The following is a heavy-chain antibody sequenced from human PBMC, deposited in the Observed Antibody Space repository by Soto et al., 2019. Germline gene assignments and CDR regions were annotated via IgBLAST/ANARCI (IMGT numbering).Heavy chain of an antibody. Sequence: QVHLQESGPGLVKPSGTLSLTCAVSGASISSSAFWSLVRQYPRMGLEWIGELCQSGSTNYTPSLKSRTTISVDKSKNQFSLKLTSVTAADTAVYYCASGNHGITGTNDYWGQGTRVTVSS. CDR3: ASGNHGITGTNDY. V-gene: IGHV4-4*02. J-gene: IGHJ4*02. D-gene: IGHD1-7*01. CDR2: LCQSGST. CDR1: GASISSSAF.